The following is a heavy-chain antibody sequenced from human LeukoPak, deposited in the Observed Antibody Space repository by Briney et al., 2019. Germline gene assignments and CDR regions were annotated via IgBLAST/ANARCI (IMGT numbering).Heavy chain of an antibody. CDR2: ISSSSTYI. Sequence: GGSLRLSCAPSGFTFSSYSMNWVRQAPGEGLEWVSSISSSSTYIYYADSVKGRFTISRDNAKNSLYLQMNSLRAEETTVHYCATLPDYYQADDAFDIWGQGTMVTVSS. D-gene: IGHD3-10*01. CDR3: ATLPDYYQADDAFDI. J-gene: IGHJ3*02. V-gene: IGHV3-21*01. CDR1: GFTFSSYS.